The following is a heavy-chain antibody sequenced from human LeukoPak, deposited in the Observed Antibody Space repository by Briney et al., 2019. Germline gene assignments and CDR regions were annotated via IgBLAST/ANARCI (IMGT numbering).Heavy chain of an antibody. CDR2: IYYSGST. CDR1: GGSISSYY. J-gene: IGHJ5*02. V-gene: IGHV4-59*08. Sequence: KTSETLSLTCTVSGGSISSYYWSWIRQPPGKGLEWIGYIYYSGSTNYNPSLKSRVTISVDTSKNQFSLKLSSVTAADTAVYYCARAPGVAAAGFNWFDPWGQGTLVTVSS. CDR3: ARAPGVAAAGFNWFDP. D-gene: IGHD6-13*01.